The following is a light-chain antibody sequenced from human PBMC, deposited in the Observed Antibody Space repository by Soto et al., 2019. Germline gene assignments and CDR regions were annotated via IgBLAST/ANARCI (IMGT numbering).Light chain of an antibody. CDR3: QHSNSHLCT. CDR2: AAS. Sequence: DIQMTQSPSSLSASVGDRVTITCRASQTISNWLAWYQQKPGRAPKLLIYAASTLESGVPSRFSGRGSGTEFTLPSSSLQHDDFATFYCQHSNSHLCTFGQGTKLEIK. CDR1: QTISNW. J-gene: IGKJ2*02. V-gene: IGKV1-5*01.